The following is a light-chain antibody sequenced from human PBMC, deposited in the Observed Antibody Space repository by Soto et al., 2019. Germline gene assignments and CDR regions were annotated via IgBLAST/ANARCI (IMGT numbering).Light chain of an antibody. J-gene: IGLJ2*01. Sequence: QSVLTQPPSASGTPGQRVTISCSGSSSNIGNNYVYWYQQFPGTAPKLLIYANNRRPSGVPERFSGSKSGTSASLAISGLRSEDEADYYCAAWDDSLSGVFVGGTKVTVL. CDR1: SSNIGNNY. CDR2: ANN. CDR3: AAWDDSLSGV. V-gene: IGLV1-47*02.